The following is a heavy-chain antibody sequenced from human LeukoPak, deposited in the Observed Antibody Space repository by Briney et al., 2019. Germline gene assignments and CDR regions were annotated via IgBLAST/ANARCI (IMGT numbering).Heavy chain of an antibody. Sequence: GGSLRLSCAASGFTFSTYWMTWVRQAPGKGLEWVATIKQGGSEEYYVDSVKGRFTISRDNAKNSLYLQMNSLRAEDTAVYYCARDVDTFYFDYWGQGTLVTVSS. D-gene: IGHD3-16*01. J-gene: IGHJ4*02. CDR3: ARDVDTFYFDY. V-gene: IGHV3-7*01. CDR2: IKQGGSEE. CDR1: GFTFSTYW.